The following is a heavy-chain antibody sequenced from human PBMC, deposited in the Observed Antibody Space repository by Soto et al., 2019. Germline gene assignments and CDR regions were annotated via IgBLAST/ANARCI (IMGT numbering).Heavy chain of an antibody. CDR1: GGSITNADYY. CDR3: ARAIVVTVSGMDV. V-gene: IGHV4-30-4*01. Sequence: QVQLQQSGPGLVKPSQTLSLTCTISGGSITNADYYWSWVHQPPGKVLEWIGYISSSGSSFFNPSLKSLVTMSKDPSKNQVSLRLTSVSAADTAVYYCARAIVVTVSGMDVWGRGTKVTVAS. J-gene: IGHJ6*04. CDR2: ISSSGSS. D-gene: IGHD2-15*01.